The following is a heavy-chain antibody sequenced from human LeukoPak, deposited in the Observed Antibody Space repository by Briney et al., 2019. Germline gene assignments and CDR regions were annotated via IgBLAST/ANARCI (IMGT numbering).Heavy chain of an antibody. V-gene: IGHV3-7*01. J-gene: IGHJ4*02. Sequence: GGSLRLSCAASGFTFSSYWMSWVRQAPGKGLEWVANIKQDGSEKYYVDSVKGRSTISRDNAKNSLYLQMNSLRAEETAVYYCARVGYSDFWSGYYWDYWGQGTLATVSS. CDR2: IKQDGSEK. CDR3: ARVGYSDFWSGYYWDY. D-gene: IGHD3-3*01. CDR1: GFTFSSYW.